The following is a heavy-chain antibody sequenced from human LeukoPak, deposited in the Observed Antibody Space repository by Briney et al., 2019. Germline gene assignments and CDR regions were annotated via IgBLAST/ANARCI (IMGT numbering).Heavy chain of an antibody. CDR2: FDPEDGET. J-gene: IGHJ4*02. CDR3: ATDLPIAAAGTYFDY. D-gene: IGHD6-13*01. CDR1: GYTLTKLS. V-gene: IGHV1-24*01. Sequence: ASVKVSCKVSGYTLTKLSMHWVRQAPGKGLEWMGGFDPEDGETIYAQKFQGRVTMTKDTSTDTAYMELSSLRSEDTAVYYCATDLPIAAAGTYFDYWGQGTLVTVSS.